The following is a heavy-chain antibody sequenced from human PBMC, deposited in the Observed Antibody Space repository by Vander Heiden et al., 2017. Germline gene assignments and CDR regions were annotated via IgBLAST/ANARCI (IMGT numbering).Heavy chain of an antibody. Sequence: QVQLVQSGAEVKKPGASVKVSCKASGYTFTGYYMHWVRQAPGQGLEWMGWINPKSGGTNYVQKFQGRVTMTRDTSISTAYMELSRLRSDDTAVYYCARDHPSSISSRWFDPWGQGTLVTVSS. CDR3: ARDHPSSISSRWFDP. D-gene: IGHD2-2*01. CDR1: GYTFTGYY. J-gene: IGHJ5*02. CDR2: INPKSGGT. V-gene: IGHV1-2*02.